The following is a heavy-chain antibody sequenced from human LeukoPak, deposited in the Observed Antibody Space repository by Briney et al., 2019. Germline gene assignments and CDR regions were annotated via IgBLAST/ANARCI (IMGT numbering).Heavy chain of an antibody. J-gene: IGHJ4*02. CDR3: AKTYCSTTRCLFWGNDY. CDR1: GFTFSIYA. V-gene: IGHV3-23*01. Sequence: PGGGLRLSCAASGFTFSIYAMSWVRQAPGKGLEWVSSISGSGTNTYYADSVKGRFTISRDTSRNTLYLQMSSLRAEDTAIYYCAKTYCSTTRCLFWGNDYWGQGTLVNGSS. D-gene: IGHD2-2*01. CDR2: ISGSGTNT.